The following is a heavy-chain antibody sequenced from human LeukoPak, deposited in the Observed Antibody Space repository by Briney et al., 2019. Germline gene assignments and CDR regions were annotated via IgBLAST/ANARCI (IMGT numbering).Heavy chain of an antibody. V-gene: IGHV3-23*01. J-gene: IGHJ4*02. D-gene: IGHD6-19*01. CDR2: ISGSGGRT. CDR3: AKDALAVAVYYFDY. Sequence: GGSLRLSCAASGFTFSSFAMSWVRQAPGKGLEWVSVISGSGGRTYYADSVKGRFTISRDNSKNTLYLQMNSLRAEDTAIYYCAKDALAVAVYYFDYWGQGALVTVSS. CDR1: GFTFSSFA.